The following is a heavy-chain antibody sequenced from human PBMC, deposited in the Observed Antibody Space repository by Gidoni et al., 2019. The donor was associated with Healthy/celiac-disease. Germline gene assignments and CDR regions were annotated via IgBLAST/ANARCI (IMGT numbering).Heavy chain of an antibody. D-gene: IGHD3-22*01. CDR2: ISSSSSYI. CDR1: GFTFSTYS. V-gene: IGHV3-21*01. CDR3: ARGDYYDSSGSIDY. Sequence: EVQLVESGGGLVKPGGSLRLSCAASGFTFSTYSMNWVRQAPGKGLGWCSSISSSSSYIYYADSVKGRFTISRDNAKNSLYLQMNSLRAEDTAVYYCARGDYYDSSGSIDYWGQGTLVTVSS. J-gene: IGHJ4*02.